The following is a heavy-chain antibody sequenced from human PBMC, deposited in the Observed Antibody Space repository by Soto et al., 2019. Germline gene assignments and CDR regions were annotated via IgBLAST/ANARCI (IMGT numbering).Heavy chain of an antibody. J-gene: IGHJ4*02. CDR3: AKYDVVVVPAAIIDY. Sequence: GWSLRLSCASSVFTFSSYAMSWVRQAPGKGLEWVSAISGSGGSTYYADSVKGRFTISRDNSKNTLYLQMNSLRAEDTAVYYCAKYDVVVVPAAIIDYWGQGTLVTVSS. V-gene: IGHV3-23*01. D-gene: IGHD2-2*02. CDR1: VFTFSSYA. CDR2: ISGSGGST.